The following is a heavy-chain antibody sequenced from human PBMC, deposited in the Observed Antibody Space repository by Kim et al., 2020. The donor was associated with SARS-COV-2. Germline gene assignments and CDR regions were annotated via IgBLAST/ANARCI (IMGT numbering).Heavy chain of an antibody. CDR1: GGSISSGGYY. Sequence: SETLSLTCTVSGGSISSGGYYWSWIRQHPGKGLEWIGYIYYSGSTYYNPSLKSRVTITVDTSKNQFSLKLSSVTAADTAVYYCARDGGSESYYIGGAWFDPWGPGALVTISS. CDR3: ARDGGSESYYIGGAWFDP. CDR2: IYYSGST. J-gene: IGHJ5*02. D-gene: IGHD3-10*01. V-gene: IGHV4-31*03.